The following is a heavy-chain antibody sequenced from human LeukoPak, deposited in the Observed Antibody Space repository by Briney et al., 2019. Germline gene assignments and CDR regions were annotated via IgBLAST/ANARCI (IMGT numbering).Heavy chain of an antibody. V-gene: IGHV3-30*03. D-gene: IGHD3-22*01. CDR1: GFTFSSYG. CDR2: ISYDGSNK. J-gene: IGHJ4*02. CDR3: AREMGGYDSSGYPQFVLDY. Sequence: TGGFLRLSCAASGFTFSSYGMHWVRQAPGKGLEWVAVISYDGSNKYYADSVKGRFTISRDNSKNTLYLQMNSLRAEDTAVYYCAREMGGYDSSGYPQFVLDYWGQGTLVTVS.